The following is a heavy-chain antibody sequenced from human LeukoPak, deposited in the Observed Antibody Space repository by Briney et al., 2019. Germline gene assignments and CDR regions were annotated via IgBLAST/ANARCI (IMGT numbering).Heavy chain of an antibody. D-gene: IGHD3-22*01. CDR2: INHSGST. J-gene: IGHJ4*02. CDR1: GGSLSGYY. V-gene: IGHV4-34*01. Sequence: PSETLSLTCAVYGGSLSGYYWSWIRQPPGKGLEWIGEINHSGSTNYNPSLRSRVTISVDTSKNQFSLKLSSVTAADTAVYYCARWGQNYYDSSGLDYWGQGTLVTVSS. CDR3: ARWGQNYYDSSGLDY.